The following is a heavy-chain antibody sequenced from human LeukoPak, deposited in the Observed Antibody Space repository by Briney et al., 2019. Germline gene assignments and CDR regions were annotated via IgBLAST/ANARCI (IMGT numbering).Heavy chain of an antibody. J-gene: IGHJ4*02. CDR1: GFTFSSYA. V-gene: IGHV3-23*01. D-gene: IGHD5-18*01. CDR2: ISGDGGNT. Sequence: GGSLRLSCAASGFTFSSYAMSWVRQAPGKGLEWVSIISGDGGNTYYADSVKGRFTISRDSAKNTLYLQMNSLRADDTAVYYCARSRRYSCPNPVDYWGQGTLVTVSS. CDR3: ARSRRYSCPNPVDY.